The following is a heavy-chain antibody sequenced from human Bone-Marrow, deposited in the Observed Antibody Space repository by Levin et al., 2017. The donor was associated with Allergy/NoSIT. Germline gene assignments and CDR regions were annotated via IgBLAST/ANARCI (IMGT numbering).Heavy chain of an antibody. CDR3: VKSLNTMTIHDGFDF. V-gene: IGHV3-9*01. D-gene: IGHD1/OR15-1a*01. CDR1: KFIFNDYG. CDR2: ISWNSGKT. J-gene: IGHJ3*01. Sequence: PGGSLRLSCATSKFIFNDYGMYWVRQAPGKGLEWVSGISWNSGKTHYADSVKVRFIISRDNAKNSMYLQMNSLRTEDTALDDSVKSLNTMTIHDGFDFWGQGTLVTVSA.